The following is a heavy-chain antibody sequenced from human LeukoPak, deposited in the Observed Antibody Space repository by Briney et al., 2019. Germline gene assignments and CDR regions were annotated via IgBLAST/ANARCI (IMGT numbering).Heavy chain of an antibody. J-gene: IGHJ5*02. Sequence: GGSLRLSCAASGFTFSSYGMHWVRQAPGKGLEWVAFIRYDGSNKYYADSVKGRFTISRDNSKNTLYLQMNSLRAEDTAVYYCAKDVGCSSTSCYPSWFDPWGQGTLVTVSS. CDR3: AKDVGCSSTSCYPSWFDP. CDR2: IRYDGSNK. D-gene: IGHD2-2*01. V-gene: IGHV3-30*02. CDR1: GFTFSSYG.